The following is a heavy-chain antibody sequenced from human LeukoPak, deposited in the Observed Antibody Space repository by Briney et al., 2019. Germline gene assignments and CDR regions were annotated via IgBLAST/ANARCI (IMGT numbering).Heavy chain of an antibody. CDR2: IIPILGIA. CDR1: GGTFSSYA. J-gene: IGHJ5*02. Sequence: AAPVKVSCKASGGTFSSYAISWVRQAPGQGLEWMGRIIPILGIANYAQKFQGRVTITADKSTSTAYMELSSLRSEDTAVYYCASHCSGGSCYSKVWFDPWGQGTLVTVSS. CDR3: ASHCSGGSCYSKVWFDP. D-gene: IGHD2-15*01. V-gene: IGHV1-69*04.